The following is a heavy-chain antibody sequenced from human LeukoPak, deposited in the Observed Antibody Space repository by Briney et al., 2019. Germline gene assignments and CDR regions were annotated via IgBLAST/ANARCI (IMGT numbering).Heavy chain of an antibody. V-gene: IGHV1-69*13. J-gene: IGHJ3*02. CDR3: ARGRNRRNYYDSSGYYSGAFDI. CDR2: IIPIFGTA. CDR1: GGTFSSYA. Sequence: ASVTVSCKASGGTFSSYAISWVRQAPGQGLEWMGGIIPIFGTANYAQKFQGRVTITADESTSTAYMELSSLRSEDTAVYYCARGRNRRNYYDSSGYYSGAFDIWGQGTMVTVSS. D-gene: IGHD3-22*01.